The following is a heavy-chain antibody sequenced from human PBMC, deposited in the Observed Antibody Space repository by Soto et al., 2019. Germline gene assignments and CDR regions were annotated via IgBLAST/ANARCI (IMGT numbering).Heavy chain of an antibody. CDR1: GFTFDSYA. CDR2: ISVSGLSR. CDR3: AKELGVRGELDASDI. J-gene: IGHJ3*02. Sequence: PGGSLRLSCTASGFTFDSYAMTWVRQAPGKGLEWVSSISVSGLSRHYADSVKGRFTISRDTSKNTLYLQMNSLTAEDTAVYYCAKELGVRGELDASDIWGQGTMVTVSS. V-gene: IGHV3-23*01. D-gene: IGHD3-10*01.